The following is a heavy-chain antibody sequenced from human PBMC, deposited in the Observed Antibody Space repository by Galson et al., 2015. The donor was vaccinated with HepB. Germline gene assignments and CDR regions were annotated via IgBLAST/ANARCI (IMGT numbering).Heavy chain of an antibody. Sequence: SLRLSCAASGFTFSSYAMHWVRQAPGKGLEWVAVISYDGSNKYYADSVKGRFTISRDNSKNTLYLQMNSLRAEDTAVYYCARGPLYYGSGSYCLDYWGQGTLVTVSS. D-gene: IGHD3-10*01. CDR1: GFTFSSYA. CDR2: ISYDGSNK. J-gene: IGHJ4*02. CDR3: ARGPLYYGSGSYCLDY. V-gene: IGHV3-30*04.